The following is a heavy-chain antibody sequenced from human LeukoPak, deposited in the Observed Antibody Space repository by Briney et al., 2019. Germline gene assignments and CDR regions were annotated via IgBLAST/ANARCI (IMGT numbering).Heavy chain of an antibody. J-gene: IGHJ4*02. CDR2: ISSSSSYI. V-gene: IGHV3-21*01. D-gene: IGHD6-19*01. Sequence: GGSLRLSCAASGFTFSSYSMDWVRQAPGKGLEWVPSISSSSSYIYYADSVKGRFTISRDNAKNSLYLQMNSLRAEDTAVYYCARGRSRVAAPFYFDYWGQGTLVTVSS. CDR1: GFTFSSYS. CDR3: ARGRSRVAAPFYFDY.